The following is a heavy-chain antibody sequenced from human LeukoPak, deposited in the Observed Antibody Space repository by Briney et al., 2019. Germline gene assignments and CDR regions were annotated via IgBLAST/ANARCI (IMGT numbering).Heavy chain of an antibody. CDR3: AARGHSYGTSFDY. Sequence: WETLSLTCTVSGGSISSYYWNWIRQPPGKGLEWIGYIYYSGSTNYNPSLKSRVTISIDTSKNQFSLKLTSVTAADAAVYYCAARGHSYGTSFDYWGQGILVTVSS. J-gene: IGHJ4*02. CDR2: IYYSGST. V-gene: IGHV4-59*01. CDR1: GGSISSYY. D-gene: IGHD5-18*01.